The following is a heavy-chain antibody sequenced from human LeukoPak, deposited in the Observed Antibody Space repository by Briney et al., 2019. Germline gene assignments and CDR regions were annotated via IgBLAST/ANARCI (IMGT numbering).Heavy chain of an antibody. CDR2: ISGSGGST. CDR3: AKEYYYDSSGYNDYFDY. CDR1: GFTFSSYA. D-gene: IGHD3-22*01. J-gene: IGHJ4*02. V-gene: IGHV3-23*01. Sequence: GGSLRLSCAASGFTFSSYAMSWVRQAPGKGLGWGSAISGSGGSTYYADSVKGRFTISRDNSKNPLYLQMNSLRAEDTAVYYCAKEYYYDSSGYNDYFDYWGQGTLVTVSS.